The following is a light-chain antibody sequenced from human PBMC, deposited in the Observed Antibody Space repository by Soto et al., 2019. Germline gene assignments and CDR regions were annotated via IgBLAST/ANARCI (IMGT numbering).Light chain of an antibody. CDR1: RDDIGAYDY. CDR3: NSYTNSSAVV. CDR2: EVT. Sequence: QSVLTQAASVSGSPGQSITISCAGTRDDIGAYDYVSWYRQHPGNAPKLLVYEVTNRPSGVSDRFSGSKSGNTASLTISGLQAEDEADYYCNSYTNSSAVVFGGGTKVTVL. J-gene: IGLJ2*01. V-gene: IGLV2-14*01.